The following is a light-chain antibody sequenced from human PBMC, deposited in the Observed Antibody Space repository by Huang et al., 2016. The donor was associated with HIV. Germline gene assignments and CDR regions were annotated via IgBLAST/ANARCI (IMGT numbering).Light chain of an antibody. Sequence: DIQMTQSPSTLSASVGDRVTITCRASQRISTWLAWYQQKPGKAPKLLIYKASNLEDVVPSRCSGSGSGTEFTLTISSLQPDDFATYYCQQYSAYSWTFGQGTKVDIK. CDR3: QQYSAYSWT. CDR1: QRISTW. V-gene: IGKV1-5*03. CDR2: KAS. J-gene: IGKJ1*01.